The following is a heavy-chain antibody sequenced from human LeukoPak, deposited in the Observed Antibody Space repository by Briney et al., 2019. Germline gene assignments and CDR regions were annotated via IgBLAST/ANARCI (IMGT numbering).Heavy chain of an antibody. CDR2: IIPILGTA. D-gene: IGHD2-2*01. Sequence: ASVKVSCKASGGTFSTSGINWVRQAPGQGLEWMGRIIPILGTADYAQKFQGRVTISADEYTSSAHLELSSLRYGDTAMYYCARDDTNSPSRFWGQGTLVTVSS. V-gene: IGHV1-69*11. CDR1: GGTFSTSG. J-gene: IGHJ4*02. CDR3: ARDDTNSPSRF.